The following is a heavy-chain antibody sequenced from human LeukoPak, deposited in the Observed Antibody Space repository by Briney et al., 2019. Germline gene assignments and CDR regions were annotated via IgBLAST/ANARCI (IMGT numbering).Heavy chain of an antibody. V-gene: IGHV3-21*01. Sequence: GGSLRLSCAASGFTFSSYSMNWVRQAPGKGLEWVSSISSSSSYIYYADSVKGRFTISRDNAKNSPYLQMNSLRAEDTAVYYCARDDVSRLGVDVWGQGTTVTVSS. CDR3: ARDDVSRLGVDV. D-gene: IGHD3-10*02. CDR1: GFTFSSYS. J-gene: IGHJ6*02. CDR2: ISSSSSYI.